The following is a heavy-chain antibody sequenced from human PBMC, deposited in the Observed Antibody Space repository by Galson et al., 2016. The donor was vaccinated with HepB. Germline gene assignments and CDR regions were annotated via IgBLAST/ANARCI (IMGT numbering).Heavy chain of an antibody. D-gene: IGHD3-10*01. V-gene: IGHV3-11*05. CDR2: ISHTTGLT. J-gene: IGHJ4*01. CDR3: AKADLLWFGELNVHFDN. Sequence: SLRLSCAASGFIFKDFYMSWVRQAPGKGLEWISYISHTTGLTDYADSVKGRFTISRDNARDSLYLEMNRLRVEDTAVYYCAKADLLWFGELNVHFDNWGHGTLVTVSS. CDR1: GFIFKDFY.